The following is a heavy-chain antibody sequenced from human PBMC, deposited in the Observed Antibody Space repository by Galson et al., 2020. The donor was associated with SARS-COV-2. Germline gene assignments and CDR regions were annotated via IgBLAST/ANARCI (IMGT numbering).Heavy chain of an antibody. V-gene: IGHV4-4*02. CDR2: IYHSGST. D-gene: IGHD5-18*01. CDR3: ARDLYSYGQIVELYMDV. J-gene: IGHJ6*03. CDR1: GGSISSSNW. Sequence: SETLSLTCAVSGGSISSSNWWSWVRQPPGKGLEWIGEIYHSGSTNYNPSLKSRVTISVDKSKNQFSLKLSSVTAADTAVYYCARDLYSYGQIVELYMDVWGKGTTVTVSS.